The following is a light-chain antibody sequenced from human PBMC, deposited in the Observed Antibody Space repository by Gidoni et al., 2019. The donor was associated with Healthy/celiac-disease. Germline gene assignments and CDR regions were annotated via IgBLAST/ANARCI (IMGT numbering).Light chain of an antibody. Sequence: EIVMTQSPATLSVSPGERATLSCRASQSVSSNLAWYQQKPGQAPRLLIYGASTRATVIPARFSGSGSGTEFTLTISSLQSEDFAVYYCQQYNNWPPPFGQGTKVEIK. CDR1: QSVSSN. CDR3: QQYNNWPPP. CDR2: GAS. J-gene: IGKJ1*01. V-gene: IGKV3-15*01.